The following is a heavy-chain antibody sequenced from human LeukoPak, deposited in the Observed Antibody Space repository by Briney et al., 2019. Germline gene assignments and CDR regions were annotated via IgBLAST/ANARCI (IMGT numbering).Heavy chain of an antibody. D-gene: IGHD5-18*01. J-gene: IGHJ4*02. Sequence: PGGSLRPSCAASGFTFSSYAMSWVRQPPGKGLEWVSAISGSGGSTYYADSVKGRFTISRDNSKNTLYLQMNSLRAEDTAVYYCAKDGSWIQLWLPNYWGQGALVTVSS. CDR3: AKDGSWIQLWLPNY. V-gene: IGHV3-23*01. CDR1: GFTFSSYA. CDR2: ISGSGGST.